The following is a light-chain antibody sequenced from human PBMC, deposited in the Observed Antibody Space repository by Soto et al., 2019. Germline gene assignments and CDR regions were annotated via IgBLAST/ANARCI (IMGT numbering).Light chain of an antibody. J-gene: IGLJ2*01. Sequence: QSVLTQPASISGSPGQSITISCTGTSSDVGGYNYVSWYQQYPGKAPKLMIYDVDNRPLGVSNRFSGSKSGKTASLTISGLQAEDEADYYCSSYTSSSTVIFGGGTKLTVL. CDR1: SSDVGGYNY. CDR2: DVD. CDR3: SSYTSSSTVI. V-gene: IGLV2-14*03.